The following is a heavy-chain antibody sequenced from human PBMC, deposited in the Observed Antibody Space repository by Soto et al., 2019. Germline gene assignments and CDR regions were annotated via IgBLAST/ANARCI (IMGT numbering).Heavy chain of an antibody. CDR2: IIPMFGTA. CDR3: ARELDGCDGMDF. CDR1: GGTFSTDS. J-gene: IGHJ6*02. Sequence: QVQLVQSGAEVKKPGSSVKVSCKASGGTFSTDSISWVRQAPGQGLEWMGGIIPMFGTANNAQKFQGRVTITADESTSTAYMELSSLRSEDTAVYFCARELDGCDGMDFWGQGTTVTVAS. V-gene: IGHV1-69*12. D-gene: IGHD2-2*03.